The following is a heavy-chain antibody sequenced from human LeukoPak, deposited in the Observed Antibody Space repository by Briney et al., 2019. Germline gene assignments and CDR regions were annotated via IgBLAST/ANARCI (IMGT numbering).Heavy chain of an antibody. V-gene: IGHV3-48*04. CDR1: GFSFSSYS. D-gene: IGHD3-22*01. Sequence: GGSLRLSCAASGFSFSSYSMNWVRQAPGKGLEWVSYISSSSTRYYADSVQGRFTISRDNAKNSVYLQMNSLRAEDTAVYYCARADYDSSGYADYWGQGTLVTVSS. J-gene: IGHJ4*02. CDR2: ISSSSTR. CDR3: ARADYDSSGYADY.